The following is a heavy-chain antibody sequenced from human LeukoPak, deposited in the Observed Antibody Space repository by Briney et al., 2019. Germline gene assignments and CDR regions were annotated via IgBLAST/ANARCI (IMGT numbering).Heavy chain of an antibody. J-gene: IGHJ6*03. CDR3: ARLLDYDSTYYYMDV. D-gene: IGHD4-17*01. CDR2: IYPGDSDT. Sequence: GESLKISCKTSGYNFLTFWIAWVRQMPGKGLEWMGAIYPGDSDTRYSPSFQGQVTISVDVSLSTAYLQWRSLRASDTAMYYCARLLDYDSTYYYMDVWGMGTSVTVS. V-gene: IGHV5-51*01. CDR1: GYNFLTFW.